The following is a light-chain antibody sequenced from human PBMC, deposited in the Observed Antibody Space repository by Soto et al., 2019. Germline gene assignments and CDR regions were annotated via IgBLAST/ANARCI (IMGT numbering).Light chain of an antibody. CDR3: QQRRT. CDR2: GAS. Sequence: EIVLTQSPGTLSLSPGERATLTCRASQSVSSSYLAWYQQKPGQAPRLLIYGASSRATGIPDRFSGSGSGTDFTLTISILEPEDFAVYYCQQRRTFGQGTKVEIK. V-gene: IGKV3-20*01. J-gene: IGKJ1*01. CDR1: QSVSSSY.